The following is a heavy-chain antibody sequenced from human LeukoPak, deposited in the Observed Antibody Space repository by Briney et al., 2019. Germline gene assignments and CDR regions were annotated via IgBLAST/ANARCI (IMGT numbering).Heavy chain of an antibody. CDR3: ATENISPSTGRPGAFDI. V-gene: IGHV1-69*05. J-gene: IGHJ3*02. CDR1: GYTFTSYG. D-gene: IGHD2-2*01. CDR2: IIPLFGTV. Sequence: GASVKVSCKASGYTFTSYGISWVRQAPGQGLEWMGGIIPLFGTVSYAQMFQGRVTITTDESTTTAYMELSSLRSEDTAVYYCATENISPSTGRPGAFDIWGQGTMVTVSS.